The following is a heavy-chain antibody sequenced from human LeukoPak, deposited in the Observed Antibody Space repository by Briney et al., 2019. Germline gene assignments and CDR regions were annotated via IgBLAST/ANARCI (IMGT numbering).Heavy chain of an antibody. V-gene: IGHV4-34*01. Sequence: PSETLSLTCAVYGGSFSGYYWSWIRQPPAKGLEWIGEIHHSETANYNPSLKSRVTISVDTSKNQFPPNLSSVTAADTAVYYCARGPYCTDDSCYENWFDPWGQGTLVTVSS. CDR1: GGSFSGYY. D-gene: IGHD2-8*01. CDR2: IHHSETA. CDR3: ARGPYCTDDSCYENWFDP. J-gene: IGHJ5*02.